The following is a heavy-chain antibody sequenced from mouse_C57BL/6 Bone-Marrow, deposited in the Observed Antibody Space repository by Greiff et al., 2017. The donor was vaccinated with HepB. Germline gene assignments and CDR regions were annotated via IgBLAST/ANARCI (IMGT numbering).Heavy chain of an antibody. D-gene: IGHD2-3*01. V-gene: IGHV5-4*01. J-gene: IGHJ2*01. CDR3: ARDSRWFPYYFDY. CDR1: GFTFSSYA. Sequence: EVMLVESGGGLVKPGGSLKLSCAASGFTFSSYAMSWVRQTPEKRLEWVATISDGGSYTYYPNNVKGRFTISRDNATNNLYLQMSHLKSEDTAMYYCARDSRWFPYYFDYWGQGTTLTVSS. CDR2: ISDGGSYT.